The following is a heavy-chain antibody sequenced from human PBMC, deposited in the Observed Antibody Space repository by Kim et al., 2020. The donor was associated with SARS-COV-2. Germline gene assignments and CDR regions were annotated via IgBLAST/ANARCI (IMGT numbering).Heavy chain of an antibody. Sequence: GGSLRLSCAASGFTLSSYWKPWGRQAPGKGIELVAKIKQYGSTKYHVDSVKGRFTIFRVNGNNPLYLQMNILRAEDTALYYFARGKMSARKVGWY. J-gene: IGHJ2*01. CDR1: GFTLSSYW. CDR2: IKQYGSTK. D-gene: IGHD6-6*01. V-gene: IGHV3-7*01. CDR3: ARGKMSARKVGWY.